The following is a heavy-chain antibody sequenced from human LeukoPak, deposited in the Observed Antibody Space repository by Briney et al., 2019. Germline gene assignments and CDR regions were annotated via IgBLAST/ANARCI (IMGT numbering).Heavy chain of an antibody. Sequence: GESLKISCKGSGYSFTFTTYWIGWVRQMPGKGLEWMGIIYPDDSDTRYSPSFQGQVIISADKSISTAYLQWSSLKASDTAMYYCARHSWQQLDSPFDIWGQGTMVIVSS. CDR2: IYPDDSDT. D-gene: IGHD6-13*01. J-gene: IGHJ3*02. CDR1: GYSFTFTTYW. CDR3: ARHSWQQLDSPFDI. V-gene: IGHV5-51*01.